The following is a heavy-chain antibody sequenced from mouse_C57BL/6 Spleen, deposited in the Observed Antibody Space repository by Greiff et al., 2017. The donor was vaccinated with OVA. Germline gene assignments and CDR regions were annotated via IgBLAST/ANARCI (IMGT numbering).Heavy chain of an antibody. CDR2: IHPNSGST. J-gene: IGHJ4*01. CDR3: ARSPSAYAMDY. Sequence: QVQLQQPGAELVKPGASVKLSCKASGYTFTSYWMHWVKQRPGQGLEWIGMIHPNSGSTNYNEKFKSKATLTVDKSSSTAYMQLSSLSSEDSAVYYCARSPSAYAMDYWGQGTSVTVSS. V-gene: IGHV1-64*01. CDR1: GYTFTSYW.